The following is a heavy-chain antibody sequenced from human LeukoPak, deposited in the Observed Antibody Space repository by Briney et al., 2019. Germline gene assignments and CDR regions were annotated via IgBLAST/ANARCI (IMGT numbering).Heavy chain of an antibody. Sequence: GGSLRLSCAASGFTFSTYWMHWVRQAPGKGLVWVSRINSDGSSTTYADSVKGRFTISRDNAKNTLFLQMNSLRVEDPAVYYCARGASTDTGWFDPWGQGTLVTVSS. V-gene: IGHV3-74*01. CDR3: ARGASTDTGWFDP. CDR2: INSDGSST. J-gene: IGHJ5*02. D-gene: IGHD2-2*01. CDR1: GFTFSTYW.